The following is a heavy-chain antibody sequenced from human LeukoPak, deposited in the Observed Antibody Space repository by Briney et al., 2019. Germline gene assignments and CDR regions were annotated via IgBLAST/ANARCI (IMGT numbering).Heavy chain of an antibody. CDR2: IYHSGST. V-gene: IGHV4-38-2*02. CDR3: ARGLWFGESYFDY. CDR1: GYSISSGYY. D-gene: IGHD3-10*01. J-gene: IGHJ4*02. Sequence: PSETLSLACTVSGYSISSGYYWGWIRQPPGKGLEWIGSIYHSGSTYYNPSLKSRVTISVDTSKNQFSLKLSSVTAADTAVYYCARGLWFGESYFDYWGQGTLVTVSS.